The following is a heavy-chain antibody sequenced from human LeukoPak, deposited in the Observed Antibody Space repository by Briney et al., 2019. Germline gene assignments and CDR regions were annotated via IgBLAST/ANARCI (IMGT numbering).Heavy chain of an antibody. CDR2: IKQDGSEK. V-gene: IGHV3-7*01. J-gene: IGHJ4*02. CDR1: GFTFSSYW. CDR3: ARVLGDYASAFDY. D-gene: IGHD4-17*01. Sequence: GGSLRLSCAASGFTFSSYWMSWVRQAPGKGLEGVADIKQDGSEKYYVDSVKGRFTISRDDAKNSLYLQMNSLRAEDTAVYYCARVLGDYASAFDYWGQGTLVTVSS.